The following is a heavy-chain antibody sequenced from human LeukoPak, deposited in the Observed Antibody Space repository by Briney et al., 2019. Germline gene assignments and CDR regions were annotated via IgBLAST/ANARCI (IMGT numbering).Heavy chain of an antibody. Sequence: GGSLRLSCATSGFSFSSYAMSWVRQAPGKGLEWVSAMSSSDDGRYYAASVRGRFTISRDTSRSTLYLQMNSLRAEDAAVYYCAKAPVTSCRGAFCYPFDSWGQGTLVTVSS. V-gene: IGHV3-23*01. D-gene: IGHD2-15*01. CDR2: MSSSDDGR. J-gene: IGHJ4*02. CDR3: AKAPVTSCRGAFCYPFDS. CDR1: GFSFSSYA.